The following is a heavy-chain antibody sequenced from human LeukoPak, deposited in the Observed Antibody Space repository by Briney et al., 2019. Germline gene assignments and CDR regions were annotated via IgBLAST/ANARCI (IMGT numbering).Heavy chain of an antibody. J-gene: IGHJ4*02. D-gene: IGHD3-22*01. V-gene: IGHV3-23*01. Sequence: GGSLRLSCAASGFTFSSYAMSWVRQAPGKGLEWVSAISGSGDSTYYADSVKGRFTISRDNSKNTLYLQMNSLRAEDTALYYCAKTYYYDSSGYLYYFDYWGQGTLVTVSS. CDR1: GFTFSSYA. CDR2: ISGSGDST. CDR3: AKTYYYDSSGYLYYFDY.